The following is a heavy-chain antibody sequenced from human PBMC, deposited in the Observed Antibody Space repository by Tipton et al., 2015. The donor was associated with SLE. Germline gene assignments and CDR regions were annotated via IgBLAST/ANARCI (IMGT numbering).Heavy chain of an antibody. CDR3: ARHRSGSSWLDP. D-gene: IGHD1-26*01. J-gene: IGHJ5*02. CDR2: ISYSENT. V-gene: IGHV4-59*08. CDR1: GGSLSSHY. Sequence: TLSLTCTVSGGSLSSHYWSWIRQPPGKGLEWIGYISYSENTYYNPSLRSRVTLLLDMSKNQFSLKVSSVTAADTAVYYCARHRSGSSWLDPWGQGTLVTVAS.